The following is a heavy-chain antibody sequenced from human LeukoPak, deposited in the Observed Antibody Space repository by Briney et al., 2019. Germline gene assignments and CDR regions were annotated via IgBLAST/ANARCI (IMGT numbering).Heavy chain of an antibody. CDR3: ARDRAFNTVTLFGY. CDR2: INPNSGGT. CDR1: GYTFTGYY. J-gene: IGHJ4*02. Sequence: GASVNVSCKASGYTFTGYYMHWVRQATGQGLEWMGWINPNSGGTNYAQKFQGRVTMTRDTSISTAYMELSRLRSDDTAVYYCARDRAFNTVTLFGYWGQGTLVTVSS. D-gene: IGHD4-11*01. V-gene: IGHV1-2*02.